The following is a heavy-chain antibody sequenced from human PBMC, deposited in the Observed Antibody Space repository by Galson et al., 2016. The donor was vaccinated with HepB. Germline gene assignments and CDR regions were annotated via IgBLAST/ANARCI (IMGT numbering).Heavy chain of an antibody. CDR3: TKDVSGATGSTSWFDS. V-gene: IGHV3-9*01. CDR1: GFTLDHYA. D-gene: IGHD1-1*01. Sequence: SLRLSCAASGFTLDHYAMHWVRQAPGKGLEWVSGISWNSGSIGYADSVKGRFTISRDNAKNSLFLQMKSLRPEATALYYCTKDVSGATGSTSWFDSWGQGILVTVSS. CDR2: ISWNSGSI. J-gene: IGHJ5*01.